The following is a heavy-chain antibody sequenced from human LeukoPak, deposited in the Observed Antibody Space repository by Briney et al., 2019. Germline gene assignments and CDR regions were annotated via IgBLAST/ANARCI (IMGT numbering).Heavy chain of an antibody. D-gene: IGHD2-15*01. J-gene: IGHJ6*03. CDR1: GYTFTSCD. CDR3: VRGQAASRPYYNYYMDI. Sequence: ASVKVSFKASGYTFTSCDINWVRQAAGQGTEWMGLINANSGNTEYAPNFQGRVTMTRNIAIDTAYLELSRLRSDDTAVYYCVRGQAASRPYYNYYMDIWGKGTSVTVSS. CDR2: INANSGNT. V-gene: IGHV1-8*01.